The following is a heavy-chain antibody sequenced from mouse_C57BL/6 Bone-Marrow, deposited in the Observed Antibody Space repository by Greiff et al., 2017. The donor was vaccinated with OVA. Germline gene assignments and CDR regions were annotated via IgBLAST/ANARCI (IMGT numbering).Heavy chain of an antibody. D-gene: IGHD1-1*01. CDR3: TTFSGSDYFDF. CDR2: IDPESGDT. CDR1: GFNIKDDY. J-gene: IGHJ2*01. V-gene: IGHV14-4*01. Sequence: VQLQQSGAELVRPGASVKFSCTASGFNIKDDYMYWVKQRPEKGLEWIGWIDPESGDTEYASKVQGKATITADKASNTAYLQLSSLTSEDTAVYYCTTFSGSDYFDFWGQGTTLTVSS.